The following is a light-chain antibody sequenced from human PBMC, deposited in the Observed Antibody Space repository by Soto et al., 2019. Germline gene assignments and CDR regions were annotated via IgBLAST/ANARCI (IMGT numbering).Light chain of an antibody. CDR2: LGS. Sequence: DFVMTQSPPSLTVTPGEPASITCRSSQSLLHSNGYNILEWYLQKAGQSPQLLIYLGSNWASGVPDRFSGSGTGTDFTLKISRVEAEDVGVYYCMQALQTPRTFGQGTKV. V-gene: IGKV2-28*01. CDR1: QSLLHSNGYNI. J-gene: IGKJ1*01. CDR3: MQALQTPRT.